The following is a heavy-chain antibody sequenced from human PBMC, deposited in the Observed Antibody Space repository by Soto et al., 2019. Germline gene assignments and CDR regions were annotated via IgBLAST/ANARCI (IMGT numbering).Heavy chain of an antibody. V-gene: IGHV3-7*03. D-gene: IGHD7-27*01. CDR2: IKQDGSEK. J-gene: IGHJ3*02. CDR1: GFTFSSYW. Sequence: GESLKISCAASGFTFSSYWMSWVRQAPGKGLEWVANIKQDGSEKYYVDSVKGRFTISRDNAKNSLYLQMNSLRAEDTAVYYCAREQTGEGAFDIWGQGTMVTVSS. CDR3: AREQTGEGAFDI.